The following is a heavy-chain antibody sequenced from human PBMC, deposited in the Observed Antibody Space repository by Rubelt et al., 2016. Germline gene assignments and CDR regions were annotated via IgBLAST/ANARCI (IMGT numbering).Heavy chain of an antibody. CDR1: GLTFSSYG. CDR2: INPSGSS. V-gene: IGHV4-34*01. CDR3: ARAIVVVTARAFDI. D-gene: IGHD2-21*02. Sequence: RGGVVQPGRSLRLPCAASGLTFSSYGMHWVRQAPGKGLEWIGEINPSGSSNYNPSLKSRVTILVDTSKNQFSLKLSSVTAADTAVYYCARAIVVVTARAFDIWGQGTMVTVSS. J-gene: IGHJ3*02.